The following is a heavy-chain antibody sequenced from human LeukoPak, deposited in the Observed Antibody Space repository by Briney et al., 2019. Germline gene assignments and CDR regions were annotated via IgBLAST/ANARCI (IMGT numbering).Heavy chain of an antibody. CDR2: ISWNSGSI. J-gene: IGHJ6*02. V-gene: IGHV3-9*01. Sequence: GGSLRLSCAASGFTFDDYAMHWVRQAPGKGLEWVSGISWNSGSIGYADSVKGRFTISRDNAKNSLYLQMNSLRAEDTALYYCAKDIERITMMVRGLDVWGQGTTVTVSS. CDR1: GFTFDDYA. CDR3: AKDIERITMMVRGLDV. D-gene: IGHD3-10*01.